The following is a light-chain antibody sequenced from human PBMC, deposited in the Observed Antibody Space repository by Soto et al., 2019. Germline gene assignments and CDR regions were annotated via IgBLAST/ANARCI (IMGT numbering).Light chain of an antibody. Sequence: EIVLKKSPASLSLKKGERATLSCRASQSVDSYLVWYQQKPGQAPRLLIFGASNRATGIPARFSGSGSGTDFTLTINSLEPDDFAVYYCQQRDSWLITFCHGRRLEIK. J-gene: IGKJ5*01. CDR3: QQRDSWLIT. CDR2: GAS. V-gene: IGKV3-11*01. CDR1: QSVDSY.